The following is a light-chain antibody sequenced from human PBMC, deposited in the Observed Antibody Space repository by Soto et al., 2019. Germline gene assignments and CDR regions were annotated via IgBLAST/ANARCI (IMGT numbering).Light chain of an antibody. J-gene: IGKJ4*01. CDR2: DAS. V-gene: IGKV1-5*01. Sequence: ILMTQSPPTLSASVGDRVIITCRASQDISGWLAWYQQKPGKAPKLLVFDASSLEEGVPSRFSGSGSGTEFTLTVSNLQSDDFATYYCQQLERYPSTFGGGTKVDIK. CDR3: QQLERYPST. CDR1: QDISGW.